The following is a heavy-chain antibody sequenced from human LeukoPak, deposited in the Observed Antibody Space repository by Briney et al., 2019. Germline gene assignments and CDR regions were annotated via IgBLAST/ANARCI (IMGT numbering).Heavy chain of an antibody. Sequence: GGSLRLSCAASGFTFSNYGIHWVRQAPGKGLEWVSGISGNGAGTFYADSVKGRFTISRDNSKNTMYLQMDSLRDEDTAVYHCARRLVVTASSHWYFDLWGRGTLVTVSS. V-gene: IGHV3-23*01. CDR3: ARRLVVTASSHWYFDL. CDR2: ISGNGAGT. D-gene: IGHD2-21*02. J-gene: IGHJ2*01. CDR1: GFTFSNYG.